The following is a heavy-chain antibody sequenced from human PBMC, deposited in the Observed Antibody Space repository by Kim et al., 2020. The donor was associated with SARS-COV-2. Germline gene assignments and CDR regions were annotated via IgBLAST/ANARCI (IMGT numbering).Heavy chain of an antibody. V-gene: IGHV1-69*13. D-gene: IGHD5-12*01. Sequence: SVKVSCKASGGTFSSYAISWVRQAPGQGLEWMGGIIPIFGTANYAQKFQGRVTITADESTSTAYMELSSLRSEDTAVYYCARETEDGYNLDYWGQGTLVTVSS. CDR1: GGTFSSYA. J-gene: IGHJ4*02. CDR3: ARETEDGYNLDY. CDR2: IIPIFGTA.